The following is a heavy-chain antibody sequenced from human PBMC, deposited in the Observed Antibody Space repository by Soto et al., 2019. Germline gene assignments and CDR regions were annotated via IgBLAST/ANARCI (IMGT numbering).Heavy chain of an antibody. D-gene: IGHD3-3*01. V-gene: IGHV1-69*01. J-gene: IGHJ4*02. CDR3: ARVFPDGWVEPGVVRGYLDT. Sequence: QVQLVQSGAEVKEPGSTVKVSCKAPADSFSSYGISRVRQAPGQGLEWMGGIIPIFGTTNYAEKFQGRVTITADESTNTAYMELSSLRSEDTALYYCARVFPDGWVEPGVVRGYLDTWGRGTLVTVSS. CDR2: IIPIFGTT. CDR1: ADSFSSYG.